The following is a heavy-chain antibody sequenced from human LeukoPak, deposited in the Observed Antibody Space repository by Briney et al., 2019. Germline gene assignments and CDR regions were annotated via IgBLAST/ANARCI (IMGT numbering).Heavy chain of an antibody. Sequence: GGSLRLSCAASGFTVSSNYMSWVRQAPGKGLEWVSVIYSGGSTYYADSVKGRFTISRDSSKNTLNLQMNSLRAEDTAVYYCAKHGDTAMWLDYWGQGTLVTVSS. J-gene: IGHJ4*02. CDR3: AKHGDTAMWLDY. CDR2: IYSGGST. CDR1: GFTVSSNY. D-gene: IGHD5-18*01. V-gene: IGHV3-53*01.